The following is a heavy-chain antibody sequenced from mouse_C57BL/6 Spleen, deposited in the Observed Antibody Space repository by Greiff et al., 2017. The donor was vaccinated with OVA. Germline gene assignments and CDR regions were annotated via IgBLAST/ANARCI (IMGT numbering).Heavy chain of an antibody. CDR3: AKEGYEGYFDV. CDR2: ISYDGSN. D-gene: IGHD3-1*01. V-gene: IGHV3-6*01. Sequence: EVKLQESGPGLVKPSQSLSLTCSVTGYSITSGYYWNWIRQFPGNKLEWMGYISYDGSNNYNPSLKNRISITRDTSKNQFFLKLNSVTTEDTATYDCAKEGYEGYFDVWGTGTTVTVSS. CDR1: GYSITSGYY. J-gene: IGHJ1*03.